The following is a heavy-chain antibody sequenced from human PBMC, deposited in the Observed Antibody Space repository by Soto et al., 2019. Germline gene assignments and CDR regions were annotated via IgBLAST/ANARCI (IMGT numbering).Heavy chain of an antibody. J-gene: IGHJ6*02. CDR1: GDSVSSNSAA. CDR2: TYYRSKWYN. V-gene: IGHV6-1*01. Sequence: KQSQTLSLTCAISGDSVSSNSAAWNWIRQSPSRGLEWLGRTYYRSKWYNDYAVSVKSRITINPDTSKNQFSLQLNSVTPEDTAVYYCAREVCGGDCYSGDYYYYYGMDVWGQGTTVTVSS. D-gene: IGHD2-21*02. CDR3: AREVCGGDCYSGDYYYYYGMDV.